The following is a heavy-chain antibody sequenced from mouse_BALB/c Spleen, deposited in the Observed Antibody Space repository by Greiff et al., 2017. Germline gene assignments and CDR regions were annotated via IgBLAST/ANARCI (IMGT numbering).Heavy chain of an antibody. Sequence: VKLQQSGPELVKPGASVKMSCKASGYTFTSYVMHWVKQKPGQGLEWIGYINPYNDGTKYNEKFKGKATLTSDKSSSTAYMELSSLTSEDSAVYYCARSDDYSWFAYWGQGTLVTVSA. CDR3: ARSDDYSWFAY. CDR1: GYTFTSYV. CDR2: INPYNDGT. J-gene: IGHJ3*01. V-gene: IGHV1-14*01. D-gene: IGHD2-4*01.